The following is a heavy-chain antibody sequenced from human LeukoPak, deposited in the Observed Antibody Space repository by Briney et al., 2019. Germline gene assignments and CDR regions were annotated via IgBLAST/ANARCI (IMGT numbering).Heavy chain of an antibody. CDR1: GFSFSNYA. CDR2: ITSGGST. V-gene: IGHV3-23*01. Sequence: GGSLRLSCAASGFSFSNYAVTWLRQAPGKGLEWVSVITSGGSTFYAHSAKGRFTISRDNSRNTLYLQMNSLRGDDTAVYYCAKEDADSGWLDQWGQGTLVTVSS. CDR3: AKEDADSGWLDQ. J-gene: IGHJ4*02. D-gene: IGHD6-19*01.